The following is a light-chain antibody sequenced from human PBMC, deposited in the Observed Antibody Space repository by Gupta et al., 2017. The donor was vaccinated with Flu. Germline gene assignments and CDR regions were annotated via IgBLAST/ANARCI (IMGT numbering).Light chain of an antibody. CDR2: KAS. CDR1: QGVGSY. J-gene: IGKJ1*01. CDR3: QQYDSYPWT. V-gene: IGKV1-5*03. Sequence: PSTLSASAGDRVSITCRASQGVGSYLAWYQQKPGKAPKLLINKASNLESGVPLRFSGSGSGTEFTLTISSLQPDDFATYYCQQYDSYPWTFGQGTKVEI.